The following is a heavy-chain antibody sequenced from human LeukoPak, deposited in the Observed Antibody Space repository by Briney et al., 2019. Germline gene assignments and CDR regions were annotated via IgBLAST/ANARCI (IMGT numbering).Heavy chain of an antibody. V-gene: IGHV1-18*01. CDR1: GYTFTSYG. CDR3: ASHSDYYDSSGYYYFDY. D-gene: IGHD3-22*01. CDR2: ISAYNGNT. J-gene: IGHJ4*02. Sequence: ASVKVSCKASGYTFTSYGISWVRQAPGQGLEWMGWISAYNGNTNYAQKLQGRVTMTTDTSTSTAYMELRSLRSDDTAVYYCASHSDYYDSSGYYYFDYWGQGTLVTVSS.